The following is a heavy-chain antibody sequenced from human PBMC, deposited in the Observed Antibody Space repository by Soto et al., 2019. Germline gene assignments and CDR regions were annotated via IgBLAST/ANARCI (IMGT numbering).Heavy chain of an antibody. J-gene: IGHJ4*02. CDR2: IIPIFGTA. Sequence: SVKVSCKASGGTFSSYAISWVRQAPGQGLEWMGGIIPIFGTANYAQKFQGRVTITADESTSTAYMELSSLRSEDTAVYYCASSRVGATRSDYHFDYWGQGTLVTVSS. V-gene: IGHV1-69*13. CDR3: ASSRVGATRSDYHFDY. CDR1: GGTFSSYA. D-gene: IGHD1-26*01.